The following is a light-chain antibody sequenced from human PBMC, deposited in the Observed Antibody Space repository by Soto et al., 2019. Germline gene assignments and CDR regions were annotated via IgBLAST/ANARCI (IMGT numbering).Light chain of an antibody. Sequence: QSVLTQPASVSGSPGQSITISCTGTSSDVGGYNYVSWYQQHPGKAPKLMIYEVSNRPSGVSSRFSGSKSGNTASLTIFGLQAEDEADYYCSSFTSSSTVVFGGGTKVTVL. V-gene: IGLV2-14*01. CDR1: SSDVGGYNY. J-gene: IGLJ2*01. CDR3: SSFTSSSTVV. CDR2: EVS.